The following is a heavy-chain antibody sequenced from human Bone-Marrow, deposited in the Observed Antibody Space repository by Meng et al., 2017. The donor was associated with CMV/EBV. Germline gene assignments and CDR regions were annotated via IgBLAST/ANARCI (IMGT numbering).Heavy chain of an antibody. V-gene: IGHV4-39*07. D-gene: IGHD6-19*01. CDR2: IYYSGNS. Sequence: SETLSLTCSVSGGSISSSHYYWGWIRQPPGKGLEWIGSIYYSGNSYYNPSLKSRVTISVDTSKNQLSLKLNSVTAADTAVFYCASGEAVDRLDCWGQGTLVTVSS. CDR3: ASGEAVDRLDC. CDR1: GGSISSSHYY. J-gene: IGHJ4*02.